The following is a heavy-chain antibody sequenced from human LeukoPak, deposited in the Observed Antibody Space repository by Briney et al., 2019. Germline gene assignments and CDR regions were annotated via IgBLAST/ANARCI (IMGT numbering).Heavy chain of an antibody. V-gene: IGHV3-66*01. CDR3: ARDQPGTYTLSST. CDR2: IYSGGST. D-gene: IGHD6-19*01. J-gene: IGHJ5*02. CDR1: GFTVSNNY. Sequence: GGSLRLSCAASGFTVSNNYMSWVRQAPGKGLEWVSVIYSGGSTYYADSVKGRFTISRDKSKNTLFVQMNSLRAEDTAVYYCARDQPGTYTLSSTWGQGTLVTVSS.